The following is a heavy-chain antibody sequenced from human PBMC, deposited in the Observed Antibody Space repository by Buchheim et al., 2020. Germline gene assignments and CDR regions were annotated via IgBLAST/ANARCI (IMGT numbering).Heavy chain of an antibody. CDR1: GGSISPDY. D-gene: IGHD6-19*01. CDR3: ARLRGWRYGMDL. V-gene: IGHV4-59*08. CDR2: VYYSGTT. J-gene: IGHJ6*02. Sequence: QVQLQESGPGLVKPSETLSLTCTVSGGSISPDYWTWIRQPPGKGLEWIGYVYYSGTTNYNASLKSRVTISLDTSKNQFSLKLSSVTAADTAVYYCARLRGWRYGMDLWGQGTT.